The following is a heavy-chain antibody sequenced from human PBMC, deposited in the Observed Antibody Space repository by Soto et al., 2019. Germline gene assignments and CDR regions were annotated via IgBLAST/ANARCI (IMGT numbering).Heavy chain of an antibody. CDR2: ISSSSSYI. V-gene: IGHV3-21*01. CDR3: ARAYSALGKARVTYYYFDY. D-gene: IGHD4-17*01. Sequence: GGSLRLSCAASGFTFSSYSMNWVRQAPGKGLEWVSSISSSSSYIYYADSVKGRFTISRDNAKNSLYLQMNSLRAEDTAVYYCARAYSALGKARVTYYYFDYWGQGTLVTVSS. CDR1: GFTFSSYS. J-gene: IGHJ4*02.